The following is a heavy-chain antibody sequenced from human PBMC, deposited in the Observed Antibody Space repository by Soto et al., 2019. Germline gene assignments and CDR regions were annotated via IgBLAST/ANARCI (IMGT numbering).Heavy chain of an antibody. D-gene: IGHD2-21*02. CDR1: GFTFSSYA. CDR3: TKAPKVVVTAIDY. Sequence: GGSLRLSCAASGFTFSSYAMNWVRQTPGKGLEWVSTVSGSGSTTNYADSVKGRFTISRDNSKNTLFLQMNSLRAKDTAAYYCTKAPKVVVTAIDYWGQGALVTVSS. V-gene: IGHV3-23*01. CDR2: VSGSGSTT. J-gene: IGHJ4*02.